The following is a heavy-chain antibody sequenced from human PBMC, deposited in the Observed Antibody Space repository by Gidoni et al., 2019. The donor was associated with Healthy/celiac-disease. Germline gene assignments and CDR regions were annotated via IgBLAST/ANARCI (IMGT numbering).Heavy chain of an antibody. J-gene: IGHJ3*02. CDR2: INPSGGSK. CDR1: GYTFTSHY. CDR3: AREKWVAARKSAFDI. Sequence: QVQLVQSGAEVKKPGASVKVSCKASGYTFTSHYMHWVRKAPGQGLEWMGIINPSGGSKSYAQKFQGRVTMTRDTSTSTVYMELSSLRSEDTAVYYCAREKWVAARKSAFDIWGQGTMVTVSS. V-gene: IGHV1-46*01. D-gene: IGHD2-15*01.